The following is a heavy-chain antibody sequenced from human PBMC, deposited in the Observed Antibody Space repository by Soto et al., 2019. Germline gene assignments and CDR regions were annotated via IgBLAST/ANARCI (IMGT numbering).Heavy chain of an antibody. V-gene: IGHV3-73*02. CDR1: GFPCSGSA. CDR3: TRSVTGTTAHFDY. D-gene: IGHD1-7*01. CDR2: MRSKPNSYAT. Sequence: EVQLVESGGGLVQPGGSRKLSFPPSGFPCSGSAMHWFRQASGKGLEWLGRMRSKPNSYATAYVASGKGRFTISRDDSKNTAYLQMNSLKTEDTAVYYCTRSVTGTTAHFDYWGQGTLVTVSS. J-gene: IGHJ4*02.